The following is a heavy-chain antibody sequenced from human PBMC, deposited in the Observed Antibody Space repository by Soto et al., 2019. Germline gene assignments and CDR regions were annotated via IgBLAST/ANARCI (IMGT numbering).Heavy chain of an antibody. CDR3: ASRPRWYDSSGYSGSDDAFDI. CDR2: IIPIFGTA. Sequence: VKVSCKASGGTFSSYAISWVRQAPGQGLEWMGGIIPIFGTANYAQKFQGRVTITADKSTSTAYMELSSLRSEDTAVYYCASRPRWYDSSGYSGSDDAFDIWGQGTMVTVSS. V-gene: IGHV1-69*06. J-gene: IGHJ3*02. CDR1: GGTFSSYA. D-gene: IGHD3-22*01.